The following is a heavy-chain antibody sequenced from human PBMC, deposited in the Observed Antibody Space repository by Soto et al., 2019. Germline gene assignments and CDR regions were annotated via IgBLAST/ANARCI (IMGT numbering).Heavy chain of an antibody. D-gene: IGHD4-4*01. Sequence: GGSLRLSCAASGFTFSDYAMSWVRQAPGKGLEWVSLIRDSGGNTDYGDFVQSRFTISRGISKNTLYLQMNSLRAEDTAVYYCVRAKWSNYYFDFWGQGTPVTVSS. J-gene: IGHJ4*02. CDR1: GFTFSDYA. CDR3: VRAKWSNYYFDF. CDR2: IRDSGGNT. V-gene: IGHV3-23*01.